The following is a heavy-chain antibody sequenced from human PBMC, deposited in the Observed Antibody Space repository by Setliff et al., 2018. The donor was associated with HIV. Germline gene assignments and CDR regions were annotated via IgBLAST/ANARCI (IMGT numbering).Heavy chain of an antibody. CDR1: GYTFTGYY. V-gene: IGHV1-2*06. CDR2: INPNSGGT. D-gene: IGHD3-10*01. CDR3: AGPRGDEAFDI. J-gene: IGHJ3*02. Sequence: ASVKVSCKASGYTFTGYYMHWVRQAPGQGLEWMGRINPNSGGTNYAQKFQGRVTITADESTNTMYMELSSLRSDDTAVYYCAGPRGDEAFDIWGQGTMVTVS.